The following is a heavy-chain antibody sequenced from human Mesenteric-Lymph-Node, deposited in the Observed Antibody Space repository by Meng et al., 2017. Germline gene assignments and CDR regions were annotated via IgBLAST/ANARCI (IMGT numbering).Heavy chain of an antibody. J-gene: IGHJ3*02. Sequence: GESLKISCAASGFTFSSYAMSWVRQAPGKGLEWVSAISGSGGSTYYADSVKGRFTISRDNSKNTLYLQMNSLRAEDTAVYYCAKSPAGGAGSYSAFDIWGRGTMVTVSS. CDR2: ISGSGGST. D-gene: IGHD3-10*01. CDR1: GFTFSSYA. CDR3: AKSPAGGAGSYSAFDI. V-gene: IGHV3-23*01.